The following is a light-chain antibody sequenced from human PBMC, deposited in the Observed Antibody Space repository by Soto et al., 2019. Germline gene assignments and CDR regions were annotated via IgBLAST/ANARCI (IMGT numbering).Light chain of an antibody. V-gene: IGKV1-5*01. CDR1: QSISSW. Sequence: DIQMTQSPSTLSASVGNRETITCLASQSISSWLAWYQQKPGKAPKLLIYDASSLESGVPSRFSGSGSGTELTLTCGRLLPDDFATYSCRQYNSYSWAFGRGTKVDIK. CDR2: DAS. J-gene: IGKJ1*01. CDR3: RQYNSYSWA.